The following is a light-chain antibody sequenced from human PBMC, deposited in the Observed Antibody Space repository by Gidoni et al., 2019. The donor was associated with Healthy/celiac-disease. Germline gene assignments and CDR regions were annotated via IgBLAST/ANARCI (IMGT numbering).Light chain of an antibody. CDR3: QQYNNWWT. CDR2: GAS. V-gene: IGKV3-15*01. Sequence: EIVMTQSPAILSVSPGERATLSCRASQSGSSNLAWYQQKPGQAPRLLIYGASTRATGIPARFSGSGSGKEFTLTISSLQYEDFAVYYCQQYNNWWTFGQGTKVEIK. J-gene: IGKJ1*01. CDR1: QSGSSN.